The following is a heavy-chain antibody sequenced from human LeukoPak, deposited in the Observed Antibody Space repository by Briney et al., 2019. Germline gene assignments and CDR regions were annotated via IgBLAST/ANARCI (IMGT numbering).Heavy chain of an antibody. CDR3: ARGPYYDFWSGYPYFDY. D-gene: IGHD3-3*01. Sequence: SETLSLTCTVSGGSISSGTYYWSWVRQPAGKGLELIGRIYTSGSTNYNPSLKSRVTISVDTSKNQFSLKLSSVTAADTAVYYCARGPYYDFWSGYPYFDYWGQGTLVTVSS. CDR2: IYTSGST. J-gene: IGHJ4*02. CDR1: GGSISSGTYY. V-gene: IGHV4-61*02.